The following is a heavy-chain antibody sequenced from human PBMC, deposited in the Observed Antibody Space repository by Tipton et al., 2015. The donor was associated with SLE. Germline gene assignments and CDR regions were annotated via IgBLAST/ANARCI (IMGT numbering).Heavy chain of an antibody. CDR3: ARGSGGSSSDAFDI. V-gene: IGHV4-61*01. D-gene: IGHD6-6*01. CDR1: GGSISSGSYY. J-gene: IGHJ3*02. CDR2: IYYSGST. Sequence: TLSLTCTVSGGSISSGSYYWSWIRQPPGKGLEWIGYIYYSGSTNYNPSLKSRVTISVDTSKNQFSLKLSSVTAADTAVYYCARGSGGSSSDAFDIWGQGTMATVSS.